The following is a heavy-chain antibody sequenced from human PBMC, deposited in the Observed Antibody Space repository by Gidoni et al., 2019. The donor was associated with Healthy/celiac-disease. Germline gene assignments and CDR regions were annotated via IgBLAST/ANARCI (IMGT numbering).Heavy chain of an antibody. J-gene: IGHJ4*02. V-gene: IGHV4-59*01. D-gene: IGHD4-17*01. Sequence: QVQLPESGPGLVQPSEPLSLTCTVSGGSISSYDWSWIRQPPGKGLEWIGYIYYSGSTNYNPSLKSRVTISVDTSKNQFSLKLSSVTAADTAVYYCARDSLDYGVDYWGQGTLVTVSS. CDR3: ARDSLDYGVDY. CDR2: IYYSGST. CDR1: GGSISSYD.